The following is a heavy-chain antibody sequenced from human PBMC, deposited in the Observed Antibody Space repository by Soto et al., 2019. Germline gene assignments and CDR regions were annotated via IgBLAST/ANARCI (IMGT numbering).Heavy chain of an antibody. CDR1: GFTFSSYG. D-gene: IGHD3-3*01. CDR3: AKELASYYDFWSGSWGPQDA. Sequence: GGSLRLSCAASGFTFSSYGMHWVRQAPGKGLEWVAVISYDGSNKYYADSVKGRFTISRDNSKNTLYLQMNSLRAEDTAVYYCAKELASYYDFWSGSWGPQDAWGQGTTVTVSS. J-gene: IGHJ6*02. V-gene: IGHV3-30*18. CDR2: ISYDGSNK.